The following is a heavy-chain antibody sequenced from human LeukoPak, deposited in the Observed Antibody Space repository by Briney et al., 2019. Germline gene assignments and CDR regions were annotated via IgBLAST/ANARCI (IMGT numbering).Heavy chain of an antibody. Sequence: PSETLSLTCAVYGGSFSGYYWSWTRQPPGKGLEWIGEINHSGSTNYNPSLKSRVTISVDTSKNQFSLKLSSVTAADTAVYYCARGQGVVVPAGDWFDPWGQGTLVTVSS. CDR2: INHSGST. D-gene: IGHD2-2*01. CDR1: GGSFSGYY. J-gene: IGHJ5*02. CDR3: ARGQGVVVPAGDWFDP. V-gene: IGHV4-34*01.